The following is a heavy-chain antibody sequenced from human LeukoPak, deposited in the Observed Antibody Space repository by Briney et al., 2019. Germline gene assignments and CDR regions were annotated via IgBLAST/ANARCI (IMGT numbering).Heavy chain of an antibody. Sequence: SWIRQAPGKGLEWVANINQDGSEKYYVDSVEGRFTISRDNAKNSLYLHMNSLRAEDTAVFYCARGYATAFDSWGQGALVTVSS. V-gene: IGHV3-7*01. CDR3: ARGYATAFDS. J-gene: IGHJ4*02. CDR2: INQDGSEK. D-gene: IGHD2-2*01.